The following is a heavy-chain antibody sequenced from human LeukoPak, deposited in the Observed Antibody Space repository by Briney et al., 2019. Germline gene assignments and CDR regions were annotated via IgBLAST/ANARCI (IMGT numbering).Heavy chain of an antibody. CDR3: ARSGSRWLVGWDLDY. D-gene: IGHD3-22*01. J-gene: IGHJ4*02. V-gene: IGHV3-7*01. Sequence: PGGSLRLSCAASGFTFSSYWMSWVRQAPGKGLEWVANIKQDGSEKYYVDSVKGRFTISRDNAKNSLYLQMNSLRAEDTAVYYCARSGSRWLVGWDLDYWGQGTLVTVSS. CDR2: IKQDGSEK. CDR1: GFTFSSYW.